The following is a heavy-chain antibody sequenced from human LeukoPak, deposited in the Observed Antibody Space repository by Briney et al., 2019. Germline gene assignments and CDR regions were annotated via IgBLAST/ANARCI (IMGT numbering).Heavy chain of an antibody. CDR2: ISYDGSNK. CDR1: GFTFSSYG. D-gene: IGHD5-12*01. J-gene: IGHJ4*02. CDR3: AKDSSGGYPRARGYPYYFDY. Sequence: PGRSLRLSCAASGFTFSSYGMHWVRQAPGKGLEWVAVISYDGSNKYYADSVKGRFTISRDNSKNTLYLQMNSLRAEDTAVYYCAKDSSGGYPRARGYPYYFDYWGQGTLVTVSS. V-gene: IGHV3-30*18.